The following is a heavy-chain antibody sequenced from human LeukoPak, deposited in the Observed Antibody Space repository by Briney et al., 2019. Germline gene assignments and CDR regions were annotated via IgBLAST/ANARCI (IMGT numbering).Heavy chain of an antibody. CDR3: ARAMYSYGFYFDY. J-gene: IGHJ4*02. V-gene: IGHV4-30-4*01. CDR1: GGSISSGAYY. D-gene: IGHD5-18*01. Sequence: SETLSLTCTVSGGSISSGAYYWTWIPQPPGQGLEWIGYIFYSGNTYYNPSLKSRVTISVDTSKNQFSLKLSSVTAADTAVYYCARAMYSYGFYFDYWGQGSLVTVSS. CDR2: IFYSGNT.